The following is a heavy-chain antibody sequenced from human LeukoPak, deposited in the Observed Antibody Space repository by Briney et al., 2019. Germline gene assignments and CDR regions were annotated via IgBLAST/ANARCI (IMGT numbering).Heavy chain of an antibody. CDR1: GITFSSDW. V-gene: IGHV3-7*05. D-gene: IGHD1-26*01. CDR3: ARDAMGATPT. CDR2: IKQDGSEK. Sequence: GGSLRLSCAASGITFSSDWMSWVRQAPGKGLEWVTNIKQDGSEKYYVDSVKGRFTISRDNAKNSLYLQMNSLRAEDTAVYYCARDAMGATPTWGQGTLVTVSS. J-gene: IGHJ4*02.